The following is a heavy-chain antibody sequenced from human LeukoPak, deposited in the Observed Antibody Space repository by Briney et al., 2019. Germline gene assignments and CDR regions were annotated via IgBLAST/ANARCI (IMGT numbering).Heavy chain of an antibody. CDR2: IIPIFGTA. CDR3: ARGPATYCSSTSCYVYYYYYMDV. CDR1: GGTFSSYA. J-gene: IGHJ6*03. Sequence: SVKVSCKASGGTFSSYAISWVRQAPGQGLEWMGGIIPIFGTANYAQKFQGRVTITADESTSTAYMELSSLRSEDTAVYYCARGPATYCSSTSCYVYYYYYMDVWGKGTTVTVSS. V-gene: IGHV1-69*13. D-gene: IGHD2-2*01.